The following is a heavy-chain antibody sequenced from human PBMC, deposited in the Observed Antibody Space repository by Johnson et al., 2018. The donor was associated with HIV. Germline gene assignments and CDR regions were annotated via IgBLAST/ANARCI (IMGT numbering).Heavy chain of an antibody. J-gene: IGHJ3*02. Sequence: VQLVESGGGLVQPGGSPRLSCAASGFTFSSYWMSWVRQAPGKGLEWVANIKQDGSEKYYVDSVKGRFTIPRDNAKNSLYLQMNSLRAEDTAVYFCARDGGSPTLVWDDAFDIWGQGTMVTVSS. D-gene: IGHD2-15*01. CDR1: GFTFSSYW. CDR3: ARDGGSPTLVWDDAFDI. V-gene: IGHV3-7*03. CDR2: IKQDGSEK.